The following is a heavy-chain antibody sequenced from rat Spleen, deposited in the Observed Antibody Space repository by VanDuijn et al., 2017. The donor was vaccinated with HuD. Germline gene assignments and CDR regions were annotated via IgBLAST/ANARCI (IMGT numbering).Heavy chain of an antibody. CDR3: ATLTPLFAY. CDR2: IIYDGSST. CDR1: GFTFSSFA. V-gene: IGHV5-7*01. J-gene: IGHJ3*01. Sequence: EVQLVESGGGLVQPGRSLKLSCAASGFTFSSFAMAWVRQAPKKGLEWVATIIYDGSSTYYRDSVKGRFTISRDNAKSSLYLQMNSLKSEDTATYYCATLTPLFAYWGQGTLVTVSS. D-gene: IGHD3-4*01.